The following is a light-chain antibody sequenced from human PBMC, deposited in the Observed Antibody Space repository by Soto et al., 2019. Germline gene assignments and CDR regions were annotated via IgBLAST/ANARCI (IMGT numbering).Light chain of an antibody. CDR1: QSVRSGF. CDR2: GAS. V-gene: IGKV3-20*01. J-gene: IGKJ3*01. CDR3: QQYDSSSLFT. Sequence: EIVLTQSPGTLSVSPGERVTLSCRASQSVRSGFLAWYQQRPGQAPRLLIYGASSRATGIPDRFSGRGSGTDFTLTISRLEPEDFAVYYCQQYDSSSLFTFGPGTKVDIK.